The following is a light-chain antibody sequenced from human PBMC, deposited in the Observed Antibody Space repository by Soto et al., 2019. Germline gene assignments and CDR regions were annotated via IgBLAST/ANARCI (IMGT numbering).Light chain of an antibody. CDR1: TSNIGASYD. J-gene: IGLJ2*01. Sequence: QSVLTQPPSVSGAPGQRVTISCTGSTSNIGASYDVHWYQQFPGTAPKLLIYGNSNRPSGVPDRFSGSKSGTSASLAITGLQAEDESEYFCQSYDSSLSGSWVFGGGTNLTVL. CDR3: QSYDSSLSGSWV. V-gene: IGLV1-40*01. CDR2: GNS.